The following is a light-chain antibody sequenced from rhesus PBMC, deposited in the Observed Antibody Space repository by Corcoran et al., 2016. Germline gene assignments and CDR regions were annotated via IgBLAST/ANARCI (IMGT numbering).Light chain of an antibody. Sequence: DIQMTQSPSSLSASVGDKVTITCRASQGISIWLAWYQQKPGNAPKLLIYKASSLQSGVPSRFSGSGSGTDFTLTISSLQPEELATYYCLQYSNSPYTFGQGTKVEIK. J-gene: IGKJ2*01. V-gene: IGKV1-22*01. CDR2: KAS. CDR3: LQYSNSPYT. CDR1: QGISIW.